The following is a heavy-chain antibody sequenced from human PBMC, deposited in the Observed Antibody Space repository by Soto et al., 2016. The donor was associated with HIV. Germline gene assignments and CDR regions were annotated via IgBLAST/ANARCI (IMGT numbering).Heavy chain of an antibody. CDR1: GYNFVSND. Sequence: QVQLVQSGAEVKKPGASVKVSCKTSGYNFVSNDINWVRQAPGQGLEWMGWLTPNNGKTGYAQKFQGRVNITRDISTSTVYMEVSSLRFEDTAVYFCARTLSSRFDFWGQGTLVTVSS. J-gene: IGHJ4*02. CDR3: ARTLSSRFDF. V-gene: IGHV1-8*03. D-gene: IGHD2-15*01. CDR2: LTPNNGKT.